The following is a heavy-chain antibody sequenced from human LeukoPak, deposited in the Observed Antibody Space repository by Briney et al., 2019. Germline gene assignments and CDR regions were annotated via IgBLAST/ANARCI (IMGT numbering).Heavy chain of an antibody. V-gene: IGHV3-48*01. CDR1: GFTFSSYS. J-gene: IGHJ4*02. CDR2: ISSSSSTI. D-gene: IGHD1-26*01. CDR3: ATIGVGATTNFDY. Sequence: PGGSLRLSCAASGFTFSSYSMNWVRQAPGEGLEWVSYISSSSSTIYYADSVKGRFTISRDNAKNSLYLQMNSLRAEDTAVYYCATIGVGATTNFDYWGQGTLVTVSS.